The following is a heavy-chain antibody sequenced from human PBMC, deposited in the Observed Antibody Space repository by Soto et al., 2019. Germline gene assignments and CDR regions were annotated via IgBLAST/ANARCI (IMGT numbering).Heavy chain of an antibody. CDR3: ARDCISTSCYARGSDY. CDR1: GGSISSSNW. D-gene: IGHD2-2*01. J-gene: IGHJ4*02. Sequence: SETLSLTCAVSGGSISSSNWWSWVRQPPGKGLEWIGEIYHSGSTNYNPSLKSRVTISVDKSKNQFSLKLSSVTAADTAVYYCARDCISTSCYARGSDYWGQGTLVTVSS. V-gene: IGHV4-4*02. CDR2: IYHSGST.